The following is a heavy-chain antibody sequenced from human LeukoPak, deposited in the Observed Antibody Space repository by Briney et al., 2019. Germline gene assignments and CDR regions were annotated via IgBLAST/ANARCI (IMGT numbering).Heavy chain of an antibody. D-gene: IGHD2-21*02. CDR3: ASYCGGDCYCY. J-gene: IGHJ4*02. CDR2: ISYDGSNK. CDR1: GFTFSSYG. Sequence: GGSLRLSCAASGFTFSSYGMHWVRQAPGKGLECVAIISYDGSNKYYTDSVKGRFTISRDNSKNTLYLQMNSLRAEDTAVYYCASYCGGDCYCYWGQGTLVTVSS. V-gene: IGHV3-30*03.